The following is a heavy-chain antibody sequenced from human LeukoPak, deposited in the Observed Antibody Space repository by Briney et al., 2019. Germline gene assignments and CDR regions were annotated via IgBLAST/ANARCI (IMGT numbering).Heavy chain of an antibody. CDR2: TVFDGSNE. CDR3: ARAPGGRSWYYFDY. Sequence: QPGGSLRLSCAASGFTFSSYWMHWVRQAPGKGLEWVAVTVFDGSNEYYADSVKGRFTISRDNSKNTVYLQMSGLRPEDTAVYYCARAPGGRSWYYFDYWGQGTLVTVSS. D-gene: IGHD6-13*01. CDR1: GFTFSSYW. J-gene: IGHJ4*02. V-gene: IGHV3-30*03.